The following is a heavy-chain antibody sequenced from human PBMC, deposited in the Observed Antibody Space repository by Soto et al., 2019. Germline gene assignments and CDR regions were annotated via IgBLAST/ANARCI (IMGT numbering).Heavy chain of an antibody. D-gene: IGHD4-4*01. CDR2: IYYSGST. CDR1: GGSISSSSYY. V-gene: IGHV4-39*01. Sequence: SETLSLTCTVSGGSISSSSYYWGWIRQPPGKGLEWIGSIYYSGSTYYNPSLKSRVTISVDTSKNQFSLKLSSVTAADTAVYYCARLPGTTDRNPYFDYWGQGTLVTVSS. CDR3: ARLPGTTDRNPYFDY. J-gene: IGHJ4*02.